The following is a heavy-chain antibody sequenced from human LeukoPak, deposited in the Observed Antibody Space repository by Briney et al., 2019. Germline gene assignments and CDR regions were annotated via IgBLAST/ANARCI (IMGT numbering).Heavy chain of an antibody. J-gene: IGHJ4*02. Sequence: SETLSLTCTVSGGSISSSSHYWGWIRQPPGKGLEWIRSIYYPGSTYYNPSLKSRVTISVDTSKNQFSLKLSSVTAADTAVYYCARQGVGGYSAYGYWGQGTLVTVSS. CDR3: ARQGVGGYSAYGY. D-gene: IGHD5-12*01. CDR1: GGSISSSSHY. V-gene: IGHV4-39*01. CDR2: IYYPGST.